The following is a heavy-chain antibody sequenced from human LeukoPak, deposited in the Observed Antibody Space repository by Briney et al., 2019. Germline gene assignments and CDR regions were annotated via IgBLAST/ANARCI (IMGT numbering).Heavy chain of an antibody. V-gene: IGHV1-69*04. Sequence: SVKVSCKASGGTFSSYAISWLRQAPGQGLEWMGRIIPILGIANYAQKFQGRVTITAEKSTSTAYMELSSLRSEDTAVYYCASTSGYYDAFDIWGQGTMVTVSS. CDR3: ASTSGYYDAFDI. CDR2: IIPILGIA. D-gene: IGHD3-22*01. CDR1: GGTFSSYA. J-gene: IGHJ3*02.